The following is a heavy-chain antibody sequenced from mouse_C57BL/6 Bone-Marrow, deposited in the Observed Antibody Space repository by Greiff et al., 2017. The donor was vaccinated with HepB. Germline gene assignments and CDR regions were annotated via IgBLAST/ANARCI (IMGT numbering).Heavy chain of an antibody. CDR3: RYDYDWYFDV. Sequence: VQLQQSGTVLARPGASVKMSCKTSGYTFTSYWMHWVKQRPGQGLEWIGAIYPGNSDTSYNQKFKGKAKLTAVTSASTAYMALSSLTNEDSAVYYCRYDYDWYFDVWGTGTTVTVSS. D-gene: IGHD2-4*01. J-gene: IGHJ1*03. CDR2: IYPGNSDT. CDR1: GYTFTSYW. V-gene: IGHV1-5*01.